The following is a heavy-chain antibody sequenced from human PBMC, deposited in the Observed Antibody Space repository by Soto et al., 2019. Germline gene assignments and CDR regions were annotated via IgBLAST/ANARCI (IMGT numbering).Heavy chain of an antibody. CDR3: AKSPRGEMATD. J-gene: IGHJ4*02. V-gene: IGHV1-18*01. Sequence: QVQLVQSGGEVKKPGASVPVSCKASGYTFINYHITWVRQAPGQGLEWMAWINTYNGMTDYAQRFQGRVTMTRDTSTSTAYMERRNLGADDTAVYFCAKSPRGEMATDWGQGPRVTVSS. D-gene: IGHD5-12*01. CDR1: GYTFINYH. CDR2: INTYNGMT.